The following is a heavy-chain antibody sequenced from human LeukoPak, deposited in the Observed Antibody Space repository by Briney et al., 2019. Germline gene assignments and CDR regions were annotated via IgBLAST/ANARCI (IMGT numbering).Heavy chain of an antibody. Sequence: GGSLRLSCAASGFTFSNYAMSWVRQAPGKGLEWVSAISGSGDSKYYADSVKGRFTISSDNLKNTLFLLMNSLRAEDTAVYYCAKGTGDRDGPVDYWGQGILVTVSS. D-gene: IGHD7-27*01. CDR2: ISGSGDSK. J-gene: IGHJ4*02. CDR1: GFTFSNYA. V-gene: IGHV3-23*01. CDR3: AKGTGDRDGPVDY.